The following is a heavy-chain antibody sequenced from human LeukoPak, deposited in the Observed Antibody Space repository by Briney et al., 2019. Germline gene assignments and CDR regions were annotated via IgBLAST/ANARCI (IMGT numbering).Heavy chain of an antibody. D-gene: IGHD3-9*01. V-gene: IGHV4-59*08. CDR3: ARRYYDILTGYFYLDS. CDR2: IYYIGNT. CDR1: GGSISTYY. Sequence: SETLSLTCTVSGGSISTYYWSWIRQPPGKGLEWIGYIYYIGNTNYNPSLKSRVTISVDTSKNQFSLKLSSVTAADTAVYYCARRYYDILTGYFYLDSWGQGTLVTVSS. J-gene: IGHJ5*01.